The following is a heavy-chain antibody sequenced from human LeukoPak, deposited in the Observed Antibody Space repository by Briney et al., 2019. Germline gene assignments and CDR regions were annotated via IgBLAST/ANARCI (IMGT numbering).Heavy chain of an antibody. CDR1: GFTFTSSA. Sequence: GTSVKFSCKASGFTFTSSAMQWVRQARGQRLEWIGWIVVGSGNTNYAQKFQERVTITRDMSTSTAYMELSSLRSEDTAVYYCAATSVYYDFWSGYSGHYYYMDVWGKGTTVTVSS. J-gene: IGHJ6*03. D-gene: IGHD3-3*01. CDR3: AATSVYYDFWSGYSGHYYYMDV. CDR2: IVVGSGNT. V-gene: IGHV1-58*02.